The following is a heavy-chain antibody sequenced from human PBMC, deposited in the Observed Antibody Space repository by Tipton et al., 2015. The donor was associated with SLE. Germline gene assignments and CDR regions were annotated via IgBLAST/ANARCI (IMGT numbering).Heavy chain of an antibody. D-gene: IGHD7-27*01. J-gene: IGHJ4*02. CDR1: GDSITTYY. CDR3: ARAPNWGSADYFDF. V-gene: IGHV4-59*12. Sequence: LRLSCTVSGDSITTYYWSWIRQSPGKGLEWFGSVYYSGSTYYNPSLKSRVTISVDTSKNQFSLKLSSVTAADTAVYYCARAPNWGSADYFDFWGQGTLVTVSS. CDR2: VYYSGST.